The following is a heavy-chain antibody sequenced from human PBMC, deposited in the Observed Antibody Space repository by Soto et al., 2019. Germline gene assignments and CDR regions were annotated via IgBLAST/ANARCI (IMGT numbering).Heavy chain of an antibody. CDR3: ATVATNSYNWLDP. CDR2: INSDGTKT. Sequence: EVQLVESGGTLVQPGGSLRLSCAASGFTFNTYWMHWVRQAPGKGLVWVSRINSDGTKTTYADSVKGRFTISRDNAKNTVYLQMNSLRAEDTAVYYCATVATNSYNWLDPWGQGTLVIVSS. CDR1: GFTFNTYW. D-gene: IGHD5-12*01. V-gene: IGHV3-74*01. J-gene: IGHJ5*02.